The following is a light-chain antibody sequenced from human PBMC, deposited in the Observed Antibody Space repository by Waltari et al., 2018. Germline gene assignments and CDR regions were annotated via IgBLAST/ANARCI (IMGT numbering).Light chain of an antibody. J-gene: IGKJ2*01. CDR3: QQYNSYSMYT. Sequence: DIQMTQSPSTLSASVGDRVPITCRASQSISSWLAWYQQKPGKAPKLLIYDASSLESGVPSRFSGSGSGTEFTLTISSLQPDDFATYYCQQYNSYSMYTFGQATKLEIK. V-gene: IGKV1-5*01. CDR2: DAS. CDR1: QSISSW.